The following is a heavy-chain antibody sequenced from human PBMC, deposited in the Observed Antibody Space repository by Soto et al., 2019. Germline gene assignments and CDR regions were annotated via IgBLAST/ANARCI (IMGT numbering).Heavy chain of an antibody. D-gene: IGHD1-26*01. CDR2: IIPIFGTA. V-gene: IGHV1-69*06. Sequence: QVQLVQSGAEVKKPGSSVNVSCKTSGGTFSTYSIVWLPQAPGEGLEWMGGIIPIFGTANYAQKFQDRVTITADKSTNTAFMELSSLKSEDTAMYYCASSSGNNYGVGTNYYFDYWGQGTLVTVSS. CDR1: GGTFSTYS. J-gene: IGHJ4*02. CDR3: ASSSGNNYGVGTNYYFDY.